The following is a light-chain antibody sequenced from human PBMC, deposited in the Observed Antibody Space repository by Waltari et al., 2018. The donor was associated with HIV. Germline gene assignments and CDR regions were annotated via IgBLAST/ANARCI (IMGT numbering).Light chain of an antibody. J-gene: IGKJ4*01. Sequence: DIQMTQSPSSLSASVGDRVNITCQASQDISNYLNWYQQKPGKAPKLLIFDASNLETGVPSRLSGSGSWTDFTFTISSLQPEDIATYYCQQYDNVPPTFGGGTKVEIK. CDR1: QDISNY. CDR2: DAS. V-gene: IGKV1-33*01. CDR3: QQYDNVPPT.